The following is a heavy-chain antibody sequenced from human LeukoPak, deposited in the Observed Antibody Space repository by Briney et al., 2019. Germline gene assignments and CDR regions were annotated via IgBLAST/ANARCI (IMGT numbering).Heavy chain of an antibody. CDR2: ISAYNGNT. J-gene: IGHJ6*03. V-gene: IGHV1-18*01. D-gene: IGHD5-12*01. CDR3: ARRGYSGYDFLNYYYFYYMDV. CDR1: GYTFTSYD. Sequence: ASVKVSCKASGYTFTSYDISWVRQAPGQGLEWMGRISAYNGNTNYAQKLQGRVTMTTDTSTSTAYLEPRSLRSDDTAVYYCARRGYSGYDFLNYYYFYYMDVWGKGTTVTISS.